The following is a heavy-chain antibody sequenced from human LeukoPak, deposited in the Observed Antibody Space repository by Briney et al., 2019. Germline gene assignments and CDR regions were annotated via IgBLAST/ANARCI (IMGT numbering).Heavy chain of an antibody. CDR3: ARHTFARPFDS. CDR2: VYYTGDA. D-gene: IGHD6-6*01. J-gene: IGHJ4*02. V-gene: IGHV4-59*08. Sequence: PSETLSLTCHVSDYSISSSYWSWVRQPPGKGLEWIGYVYYTGDANYNPSLKSRVIISLDTSKNQFSLKVSSVTAADTAVYYCARHTFARPFDSWGQGTLVTVSS. CDR1: DYSISSSY.